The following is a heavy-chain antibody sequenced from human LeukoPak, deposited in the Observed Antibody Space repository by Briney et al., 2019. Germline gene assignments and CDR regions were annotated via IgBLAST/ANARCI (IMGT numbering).Heavy chain of an antibody. CDR2: IYHSGST. CDR1: GGSISSGGYS. J-gene: IGHJ4*02. D-gene: IGHD3-22*01. CDR3: ARVYYDSSGYYYFDC. Sequence: ASETLSLTCAVSGGSISSGGYSWSWIRQPPGKGLEWIGYIYHSGSTYYNPSLKSRVTISVDRSKNQFSLKLSSVTAADTAVYYCARVYYDSSGYYYFDCWGQGTLVTVSS. V-gene: IGHV4-30-2*01.